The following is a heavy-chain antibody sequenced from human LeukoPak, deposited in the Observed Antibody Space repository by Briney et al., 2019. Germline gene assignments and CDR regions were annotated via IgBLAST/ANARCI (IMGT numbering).Heavy chain of an antibody. D-gene: IGHD3-3*01. CDR2: INSDGSST. CDR3: ARTYYDFWSGPDAFDI. V-gene: IGHV3-74*01. J-gene: IGHJ3*02. CDR1: GFTFNNYW. Sequence: GGSLRLSCAASGFTFNNYWMNWVRQAPETGLVWVSRINSDGSSTNYVESVKGRFTISRDNAKNTLYLQMNSLRAEDTAVYYCARTYYDFWSGPDAFDIWGQGTMVTVSS.